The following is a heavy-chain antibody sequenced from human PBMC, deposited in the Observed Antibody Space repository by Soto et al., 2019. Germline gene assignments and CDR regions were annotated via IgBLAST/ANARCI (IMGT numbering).Heavy chain of an antibody. D-gene: IGHD2-2*01. J-gene: IGHJ4*02. CDR1: GFTFSSYG. V-gene: IGHV3-33*01. CDR3: ARGHCSSTSCPNPFDY. Sequence: GGSLRLSCAASGFTFSSYGMHWVRQAPGKGLEWVAVIWYDGSNKYYADPVKGRFNISRDNSNNTPYLQMHRLSAEDTVVYYCARGHCSSTSCPNPFDYWGQGTLVTVSS. CDR2: IWYDGSNK.